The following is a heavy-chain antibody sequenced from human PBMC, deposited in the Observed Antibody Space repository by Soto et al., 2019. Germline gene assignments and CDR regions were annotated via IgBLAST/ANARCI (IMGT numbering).Heavy chain of an antibody. J-gene: IGHJ6*03. CDR2: ISSGSTI. CDR1: GFTFSDYY. D-gene: IGHD3-22*01. Sequence: QVQLVESGGGLVKPGGSLRLSCAASGFTFSDYYMSWIRQAPGKGLEWVSYISSGSTIYYADSVKGRFTISRDNAKNSLYPQMNSLRAEDTAVYYCARGNGRDRLQGYYYYYYMDVWGKGTTVTVSS. V-gene: IGHV3-11*01. CDR3: ARGNGRDRLQGYYYYYYMDV.